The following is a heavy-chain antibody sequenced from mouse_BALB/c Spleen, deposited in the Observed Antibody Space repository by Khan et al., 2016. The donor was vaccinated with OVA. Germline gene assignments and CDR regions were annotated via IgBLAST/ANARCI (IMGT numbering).Heavy chain of an antibody. V-gene: IGHV5-17*02. CDR1: GFTFSRFG. Sequence: EVELVESGGGLVQPGGSRKLSCAASGFTFSRFGMHWVRQAPEKGLEWVAYISSGSSTIYYGDTVKGRFTISRDNPKNTLFLQMTSLRSEDTAMYYCARDSNFYYWVQGTTLTVSS. CDR3: ARDSNFYY. CDR2: ISSGSSTI. J-gene: IGHJ2*01.